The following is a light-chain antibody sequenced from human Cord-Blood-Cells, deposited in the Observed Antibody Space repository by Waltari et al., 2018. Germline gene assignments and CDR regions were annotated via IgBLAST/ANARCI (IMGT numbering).Light chain of an antibody. V-gene: IGLV2-8*01. J-gene: IGLJ3*02. CDR1: SSDVGGYNY. Sequence: QSALTQPPSASGSPGQSVTISCTGTSSDVGGYNYVSWYQQHPGKDPKPLIYQDSKRPAGVSDRFSGSKSGITASLTVSGLQAEDEADYYCSSYAGSNNLVFGGGTKLTVL. CDR2: QDS. CDR3: SSYAGSNNLV.